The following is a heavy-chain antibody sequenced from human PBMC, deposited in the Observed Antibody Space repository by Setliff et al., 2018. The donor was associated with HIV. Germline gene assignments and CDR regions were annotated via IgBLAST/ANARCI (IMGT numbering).Heavy chain of an antibody. CDR1: GYTLPGLS. CDR2: FDPEDGET. Sequence: VASVKVSCKISGYTLPGLSIHWVRQAPGKGLEWMANFDPEDGETFYAQKFQGRLTMTEDTSTDTAYMELSSLRSDDTAMYYCATDPGYSSTWYSESFQHWGQGTVVTVSS. J-gene: IGHJ1*01. D-gene: IGHD6-13*01. CDR3: ATDPGYSSTWYSESFQH. V-gene: IGHV1-24*01.